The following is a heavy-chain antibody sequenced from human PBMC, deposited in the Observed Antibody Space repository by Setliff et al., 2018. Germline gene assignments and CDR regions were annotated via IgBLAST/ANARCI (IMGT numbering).Heavy chain of an antibody. CDR1: GFTFTSYA. CDR3: ARAADSYGRPRSYMDD. D-gene: IGHD5-18*01. Sequence: PGGSLRLSCAVSGFTFTSYAMNWVRQAPGKGLEWVLSISSSSRYIYYADSVQGRFTISRDNAKNSLYLQLNSLRAEDTAVYYCARAADSYGRPRSYMDDWGKGTTVTVSS. J-gene: IGHJ6*03. CDR2: ISSSSRYI. V-gene: IGHV3-21*01.